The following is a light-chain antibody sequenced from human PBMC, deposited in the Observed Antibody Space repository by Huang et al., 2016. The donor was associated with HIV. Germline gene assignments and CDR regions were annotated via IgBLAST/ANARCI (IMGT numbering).Light chain of an antibody. CDR2: AAS. CDR3: QQYNDFRST. J-gene: IGKJ3*01. Sequence: ETVMTQSPVTLSVCPGVKASPSCRSSQIVSGHLAWYQQKPGQAPRLLFYAASTRATGVPARFSGSGAGTEFTLTISTLQSEDSAVYYCQQYNDFRSTFGPGTRVEIK. CDR1: QIVSGH. V-gene: IGKV3-15*01.